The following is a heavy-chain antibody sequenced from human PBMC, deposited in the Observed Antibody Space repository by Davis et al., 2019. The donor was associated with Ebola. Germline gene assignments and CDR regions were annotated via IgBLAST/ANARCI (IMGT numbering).Heavy chain of an antibody. J-gene: IGHJ6*02. CDR3: ARVRGMDV. CDR1: GFRFSSSW. Sequence: PGRSLRRSCVASGFRFSSSWTHWIRQIPGKGLEWVANIKPDGTVKYSVDSVKGRFTISRDHAKNSLNLQMNSLRVEDTAVYYCARVRGMDVWGQGTTVTVSS. CDR2: IKPDGTVK. V-gene: IGHV3-7*04.